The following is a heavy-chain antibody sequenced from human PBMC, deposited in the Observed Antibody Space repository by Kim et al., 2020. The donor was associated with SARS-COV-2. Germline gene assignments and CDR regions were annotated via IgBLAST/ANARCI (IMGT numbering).Heavy chain of an antibody. J-gene: IGHJ4*02. V-gene: IGHV3-33*01. CDR1: GFTFSSYG. Sequence: GGSLRLSCAASGFTFSSYGMHWVRQAPGKGLEWVAVIWYDGSNKYYADSVKGRFTISRDNSKNTLYLQMNSLRAEDTAVYYCARGQDGSGSYYLSSDGGYYFDYWGQGTLVTVSS. D-gene: IGHD3-10*01. CDR2: IWYDGSNK. CDR3: ARGQDGSGSYYLSSDGGYYFDY.